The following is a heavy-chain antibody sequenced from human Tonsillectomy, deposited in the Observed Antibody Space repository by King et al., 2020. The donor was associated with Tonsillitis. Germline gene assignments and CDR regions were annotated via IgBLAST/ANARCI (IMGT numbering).Heavy chain of an antibody. CDR2: INPSGGST. CDR3: ARDPAYYYDSSAGSPSYGMDV. V-gene: IGHV1-46*01. J-gene: IGHJ6*02. Sequence: VQLVESGAEVKKPGASVKVSCKASGYTFTSYYMHWVRQAPGQGLEWMGIINPSGGSTSYAQKFQGRVTMTRDTSTSTVYMELSSLRSEDTAVYYCARDPAYYYDSSAGSPSYGMDVWGQGTTVTVSS. CDR1: GYTFTSYY. D-gene: IGHD3-22*01.